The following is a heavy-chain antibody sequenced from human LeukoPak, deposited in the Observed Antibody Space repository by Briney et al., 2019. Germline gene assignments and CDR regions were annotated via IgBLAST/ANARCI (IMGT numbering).Heavy chain of an antibody. CDR3: ARGDKNNYYDSSGYSY. V-gene: IGHV4-30-4*01. J-gene: IGHJ4*02. CDR2: IYYSGST. Sequence: PSETLSLTCTVSGGSISSGDYYWSWIRQPPGKGLEWIGYIYYSGSTSYNPSLKSRVTISVDTSKNQFSLKLSSVTAADTAVYYCARGDKNNYYDSSGYSYWGQGTLVTVSS. D-gene: IGHD3-22*01. CDR1: GGSISSGDYY.